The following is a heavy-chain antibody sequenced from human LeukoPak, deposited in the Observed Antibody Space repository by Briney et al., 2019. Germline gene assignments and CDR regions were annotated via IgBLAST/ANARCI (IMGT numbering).Heavy chain of an antibody. CDR2: IYPGDSDT. J-gene: IGHJ3*02. V-gene: IGHV5-51*01. Sequence: GESLKISCKGSGYSFTSYWIGWVRQMPGKGLEWMGIIYPGDSDTRYSPSFQGQVTISADKSISTAYLQWSSLKASDTAMYYCARRPSPFSRQGQGAFDIWGQGTMVTVSS. CDR1: GYSFTSYW. CDR3: ARRPSPFSRQGQGAFDI.